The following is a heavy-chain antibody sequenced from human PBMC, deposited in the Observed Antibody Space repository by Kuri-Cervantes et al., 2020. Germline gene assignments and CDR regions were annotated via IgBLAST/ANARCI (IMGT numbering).Heavy chain of an antibody. Sequence: LSLTCAASGFTFSSYAMHWVRQAPGKGLEWVTVISYDGSIRYYIDSVKGRFTISRGNSKNTLYLQMNSLRAEDTAVYYCARDWRYSSGYDYWGQGTLVTVSS. CDR3: ARDWRYSSGYDY. CDR2: ISYDGSIR. V-gene: IGHV3-30*10. D-gene: IGHD6-19*01. CDR1: GFTFSSYA. J-gene: IGHJ4*02.